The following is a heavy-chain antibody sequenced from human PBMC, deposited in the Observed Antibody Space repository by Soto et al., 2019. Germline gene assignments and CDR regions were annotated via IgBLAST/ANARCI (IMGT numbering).Heavy chain of an antibody. Sequence: PGESLKISCKGSGYSFTSYWIGWVRQMPGKGLEWMGIIYPGDSDTRYSPSFQGQVTISADKSISTAYLQWSSLKASDTAMYYCARRSFGRSSANPYYFAYWGRGTLVIVSS. D-gene: IGHD6-6*01. CDR1: GYSFTSYW. CDR2: IYPGDSDT. V-gene: IGHV5-51*01. CDR3: ARRSFGRSSANPYYFAY. J-gene: IGHJ4*02.